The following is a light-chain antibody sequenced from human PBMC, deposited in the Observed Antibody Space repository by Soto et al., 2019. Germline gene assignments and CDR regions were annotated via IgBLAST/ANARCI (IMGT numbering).Light chain of an antibody. CDR3: SSYPSSSTLMV. J-gene: IGLJ2*01. Sequence: QSALTQPASVSGSPGQSITISCTGTSSDVGGYNYVSWYQQHPGKAPKLMIYDVSNRPSGVSNRFSGSKPGNTASLTISGIQAEDEADYYCSSYPSSSTLMVFGGGTKLTVL. CDR1: SSDVGGYNY. CDR2: DVS. V-gene: IGLV2-14*01.